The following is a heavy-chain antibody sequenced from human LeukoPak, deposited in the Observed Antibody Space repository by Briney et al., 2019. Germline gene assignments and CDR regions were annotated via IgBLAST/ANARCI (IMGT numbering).Heavy chain of an antibody. J-gene: IGHJ4*02. Sequence: QTGGSLRLSCAASGFTFSSYAMSWVRQAPGKGLEWVSAIGGSGGSTFYADSVKGRLTISRDNSKNTLYVQMNSLRAEDTAVYYCAKVLYYYHFSGYIPYFFDYWGQGTLVAVSS. CDR3: AKVLYYYHFSGYIPYFFDY. D-gene: IGHD3-22*01. CDR1: GFTFSSYA. CDR2: IGGSGGST. V-gene: IGHV3-23*01.